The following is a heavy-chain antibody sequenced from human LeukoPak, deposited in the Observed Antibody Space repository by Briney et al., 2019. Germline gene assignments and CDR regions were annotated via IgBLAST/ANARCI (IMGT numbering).Heavy chain of an antibody. CDR3: ARVLQIVATTVFGY. D-gene: IGHD5-12*01. V-gene: IGHV3-48*03. CDR2: ISSSGI. Sequence: PGGSLRLSCIASGFTFSSYEMSWVRQAPGKGLEWVSYISSSGIFYADSVMGRFTISRDNTKNSLYLQMNSLRAEDTAVYYCARVLQIVATTVFGYWGQGTLVTVSS. J-gene: IGHJ4*02. CDR1: GFTFSSYE.